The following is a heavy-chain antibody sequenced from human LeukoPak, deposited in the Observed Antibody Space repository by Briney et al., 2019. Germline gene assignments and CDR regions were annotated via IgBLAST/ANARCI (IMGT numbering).Heavy chain of an antibody. CDR3: ARSLLWFGELGPNFDY. CDR2: IYSGGST. Sequence: PGGSLRLSCAASGFTVSSNYMSWVRQAPGKGLEWVSVIYSGGSTYYADSVKGRFTISRDNSKNTLYLQVNSLRAEDTAVYYCARSLLWFGELGPNFDYWGQGTLVTVSS. CDR1: GFTVSSNY. J-gene: IGHJ4*02. D-gene: IGHD3-10*01. V-gene: IGHV3-53*01.